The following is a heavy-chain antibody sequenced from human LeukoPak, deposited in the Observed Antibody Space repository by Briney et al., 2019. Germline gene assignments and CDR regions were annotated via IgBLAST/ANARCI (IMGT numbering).Heavy chain of an antibody. Sequence: GGSLRLSCAASEFSVGSNYMTWVRQAPGKGLEWVSLIYSGGSTYYADSVKGRFTISRDNSKNTLYLQMNSLRAEDTAVYYCAKWNRGYGSGSYYTFNYFDYWGQGTLVTVSS. D-gene: IGHD3-10*01. V-gene: IGHV3-53*01. CDR1: EFSVGSNY. CDR3: AKWNRGYGSGSYYTFNYFDY. J-gene: IGHJ4*02. CDR2: IYSGGST.